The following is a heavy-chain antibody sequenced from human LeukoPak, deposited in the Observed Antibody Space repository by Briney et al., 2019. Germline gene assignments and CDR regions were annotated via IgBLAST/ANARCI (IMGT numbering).Heavy chain of an antibody. V-gene: IGHV3-23*01. Sequence: GGSLRLSCAASGFTFSSYGMSWVRQAPGKGLEWVSAISGSGGSTYYADSVKGRFAMSRDNSKNTLYLQMNSLRAEDTAVYYCAKRGYYSFNYWGQGSLVTVSS. CDR1: GFTFSSYG. CDR3: AKRGYYSFNY. CDR2: ISGSGGST. D-gene: IGHD3-22*01. J-gene: IGHJ4*02.